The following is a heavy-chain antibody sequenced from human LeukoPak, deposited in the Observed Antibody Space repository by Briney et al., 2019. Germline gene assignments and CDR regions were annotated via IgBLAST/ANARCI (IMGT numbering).Heavy chain of an antibody. V-gene: IGHV4-59*01. D-gene: IGHD3-22*01. J-gene: IGHJ2*01. CDR3: ARDHYDSSGYYSLGRWYFDL. Sequence: SETLSLTCTISGSSISSYYWSWIRQPPGKGLEWIGYIYYSGSTNYNPSLKSRVTISVDTSKNQFSLKLSSVTAADTAVYYCARDHYDSSGYYSLGRWYFDLWGRGTLVTVSS. CDR2: IYYSGST. CDR1: GSSISSYY.